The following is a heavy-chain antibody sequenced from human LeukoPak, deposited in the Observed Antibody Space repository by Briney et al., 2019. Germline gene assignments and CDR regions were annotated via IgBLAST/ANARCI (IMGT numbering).Heavy chain of an antibody. CDR2: ANPTSGRT. Sequence: ASVKVSCKASGYTFTGYYMHWVRQAPGLGLEWMGMANPTSGRTNYAQKFRGRVTMTRDTSTSTVYMELTSLRSEDTAVYYCASPSRSTTVPAAKENWGQGTLVTVSS. J-gene: IGHJ4*02. CDR1: GYTFTGYY. D-gene: IGHD2-2*01. V-gene: IGHV1-46*01. CDR3: ASPSRSTTVPAAKEN.